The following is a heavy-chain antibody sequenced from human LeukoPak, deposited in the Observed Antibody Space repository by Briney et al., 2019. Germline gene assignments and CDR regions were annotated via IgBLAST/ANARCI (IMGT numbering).Heavy chain of an antibody. J-gene: IGHJ4*02. CDR3: ARDWRGYYYDSSGYYPLYYFDY. CDR2: IKQDGSEK. V-gene: IGHV3-7*01. D-gene: IGHD3-22*01. CDR1: GFTFSSYW. Sequence: PGGSLRLSCAASGFTFSSYWMSWVRQAPGKGLEWVANIKQDGSEKYYVDSVKGRFTISRDNAKNSLYLQMNSLRAEDTAVYYCARDWRGYYYDSSGYYPLYYFDYWGQGTLVTVSS.